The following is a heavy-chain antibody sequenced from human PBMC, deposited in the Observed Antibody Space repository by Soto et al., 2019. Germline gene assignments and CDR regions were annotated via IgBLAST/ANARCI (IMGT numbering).Heavy chain of an antibody. V-gene: IGHV1-18*01. Sequence: SVKVACKSSGYPFTGYGISLVRQAPGHGLEWIGWISAYNGNTNYAQKLQGRVTMTTDTSTSTAYMELRSLRSDDTAVYYCARVGTYYDLWSGYYIYSSYFDYWGQGTLVTVSS. D-gene: IGHD3-3*01. CDR3: ARVGTYYDLWSGYYIYSSYFDY. CDR2: ISAYNGNT. J-gene: IGHJ4*02. CDR1: GYPFTGYG.